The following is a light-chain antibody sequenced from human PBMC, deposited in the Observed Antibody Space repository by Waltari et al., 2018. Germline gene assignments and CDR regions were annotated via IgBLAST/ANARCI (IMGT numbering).Light chain of an antibody. CDR3: QHYNNWPPLT. J-gene: IGKJ4*01. V-gene: IGKV3-15*01. Sequence: EIVMTQSPDTLSVSPGDRATLSCRASQSVSSNLAWYQQKPGQAPRLLIYGASTRATGSPARFSGSGSGTEFTLTISSLQSGDFAVYYCQHYNNWPPLTFGGGTKVEIK. CDR1: QSVSSN. CDR2: GAS.